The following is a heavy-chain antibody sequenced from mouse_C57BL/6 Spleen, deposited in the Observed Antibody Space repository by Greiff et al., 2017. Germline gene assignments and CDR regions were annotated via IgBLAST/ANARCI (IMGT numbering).Heavy chain of an antibody. Sequence: VHLVESGAELVRPGASVTLSCKASGYTFTDYEMHWVKQTPVHGLEWIGAIDPETGGTAYNQKFKGKAILTADKSSSTAYMELRSLTSEDSAVYYCTRAGYSNYKTPFDYWGQGTTLTVSS. CDR1: GYTFTDYE. CDR2: IDPETGGT. CDR3: TRAGYSNYKTPFDY. D-gene: IGHD2-5*01. J-gene: IGHJ2*01. V-gene: IGHV1-15*01.